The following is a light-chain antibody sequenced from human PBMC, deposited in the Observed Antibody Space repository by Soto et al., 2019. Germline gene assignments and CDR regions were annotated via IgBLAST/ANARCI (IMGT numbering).Light chain of an antibody. CDR1: SSNIGAGHV. J-gene: IGLJ2*01. CDR3: QSYDNTLSASV. Sequence: QLVLTQPPSVSGAPGQRVTISCTGRSSNIGAGHVVHWYQQFPGRAPNLLIYVSSNRPSGVPDRFSGSKSGTSASLAITGLQAEDEADYYCQSYDNTLSASVFGGGTKLTVL. V-gene: IGLV1-40*01. CDR2: VSS.